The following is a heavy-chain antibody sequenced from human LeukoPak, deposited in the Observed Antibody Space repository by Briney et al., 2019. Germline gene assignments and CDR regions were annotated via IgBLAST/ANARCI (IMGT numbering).Heavy chain of an antibody. CDR1: GFTFSSYA. D-gene: IGHD5-18*01. J-gene: IGHJ4*02. CDR2: IPYDGSKK. CDR3: AKDLLDTAMVTGTPYFDY. Sequence: PGRSLRLSCAASGFTFSSYAMHWVRQAPGKGLEWVTLIPYDGSKKYYADSVKGRFTISRDNSKNTLYLQMNSLRAEDTAVYYCAKDLLDTAMVTGTPYFDYWGQGTLVTVSS. V-gene: IGHV3-30*04.